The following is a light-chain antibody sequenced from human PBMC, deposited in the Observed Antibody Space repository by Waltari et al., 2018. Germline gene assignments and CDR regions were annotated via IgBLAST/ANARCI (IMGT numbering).Light chain of an antibody. J-gene: IGKJ5*01. CDR2: DAS. Sequence: EIVLTQSPATLSLSPGARANLSCRASQSVSRYLAWYQQKPGQAPRLLMYDASNRATGIPARFSGSGSGTDFTLTISSLEPEDFAVYYCQQRSKWPFTFGQGTGLEIK. CDR3: QQRSKWPFT. CDR1: QSVSRY. V-gene: IGKV3-11*01.